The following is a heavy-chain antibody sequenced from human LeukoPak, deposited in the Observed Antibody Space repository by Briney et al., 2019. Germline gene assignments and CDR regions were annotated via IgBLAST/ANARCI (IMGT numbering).Heavy chain of an antibody. Sequence: SETLSLTCTVSGGSMSDYYWSWIRQPPGKGLEWVGYIYYSGNTNYNPSLKSRVTISVDTSKNQFSLKLSSVTAADTAIYYCARAPRDANNLKVFVGPFDYWGQGTLVTVSS. V-gene: IGHV4-59*01. CDR2: IYYSGNT. J-gene: IGHJ4*02. D-gene: IGHD5-24*01. CDR3: ARAPRDANNLKVFVGPFDY. CDR1: GGSMSDYY.